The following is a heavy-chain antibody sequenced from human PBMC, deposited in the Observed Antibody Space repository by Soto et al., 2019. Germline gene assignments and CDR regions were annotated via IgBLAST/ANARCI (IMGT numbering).Heavy chain of an antibody. CDR3: ARGSANSNYYYYMDV. D-gene: IGHD2-21*01. CDR2: ISSSGSTI. CDR1: GFTFSDYY. J-gene: IGHJ6*03. Sequence: GSLRLSCAASGFTFSDYYMSWIRQAPGKGLEWVSYISSSGSTIYHADSVKGRFTISRDNAKNSLYLQMNSLRAEDTAVYYCARGSANSNYYYYMDVWGKGTTVTVSS. V-gene: IGHV3-11*01.